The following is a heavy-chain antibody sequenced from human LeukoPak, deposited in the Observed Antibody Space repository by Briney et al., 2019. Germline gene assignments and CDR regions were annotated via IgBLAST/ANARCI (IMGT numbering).Heavy chain of an antibody. J-gene: IGHJ4*02. Sequence: GGSLRLSCAASGFTFSSYAMHWVRQAPGKGLEWVAVISYDGSNKYYADSVKGRFTISRDNSKNTLYLQMNSLRAEDTAVYYCARDHWYYDILTGCYFDYWGQGTLVTVSS. V-gene: IGHV3-30-3*01. D-gene: IGHD3-9*01. CDR1: GFTFSSYA. CDR3: ARDHWYYDILTGCYFDY. CDR2: ISYDGSNK.